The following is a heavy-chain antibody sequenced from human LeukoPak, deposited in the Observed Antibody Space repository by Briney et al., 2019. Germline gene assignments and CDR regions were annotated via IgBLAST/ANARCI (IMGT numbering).Heavy chain of an antibody. Sequence: PGGSLRLSCAASGFTFSSYSMNWVRQAPGKGLEWVSSISSSSSYIYYADSVKGRFTISRDNAKNSLYLQMNSLRAEDTAVYYCARDEGNYDSSPISYWGQGTLVTVSS. CDR3: ARDEGNYDSSPISY. D-gene: IGHD3-22*01. CDR1: GFTFSSYS. J-gene: IGHJ4*02. CDR2: ISSSSSYI. V-gene: IGHV3-21*01.